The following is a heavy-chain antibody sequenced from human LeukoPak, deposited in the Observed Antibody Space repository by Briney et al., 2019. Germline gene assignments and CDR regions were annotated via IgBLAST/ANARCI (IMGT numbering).Heavy chain of an antibody. CDR1: GFSFSTYW. CDR3: ARGSGSLDY. D-gene: IGHD3-10*01. V-gene: IGHV3-21*01. CDR2: ISSSSSYI. J-gene: IGHJ4*02. Sequence: GGSLRLSCAASGFSFSTYWMSWVRQAPGKGLQWVSSISSSSSYIYYADSVRGRFTISRDNAKNSLYLQMNSLRAEDTAVYYCARGSGSLDYWGQGTLVTVSS.